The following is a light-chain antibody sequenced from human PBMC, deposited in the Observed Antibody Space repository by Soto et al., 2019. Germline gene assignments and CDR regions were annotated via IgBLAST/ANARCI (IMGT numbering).Light chain of an antibody. Sequence: LTQPASVSGSPGQSITISCTGTSSDVGSYNVVSWYQQHPGKAPKLLIYEVSKRPSGVSDRFSGSKSGNTASLRISGFQAEDDSDYHCCSYVGSSSAYVFGTRTKVSVL. J-gene: IGLJ1*01. CDR1: SSDVGSYNV. V-gene: IGLV2-23*02. CDR2: EVS. CDR3: CSYVGSSSAYV.